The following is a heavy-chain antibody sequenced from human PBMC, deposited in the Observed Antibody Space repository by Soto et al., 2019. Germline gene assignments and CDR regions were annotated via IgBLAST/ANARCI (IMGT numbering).Heavy chain of an antibody. CDR3: ARVFKQWLVRVWCDP. J-gene: IGHJ5*02. Sequence: PSETLSLTCTVSGFSISRDYWSWSRQPPGKGLEWIGYIYYSGSTNYNPSLKSRVTISVDTSKNQFSLKLSSVTAADTAVYYCARVFKQWLVRVWCDPWGQGTLVTVS. CDR1: GFSISRDY. CDR2: IYYSGST. V-gene: IGHV4-59*12. D-gene: IGHD6-19*01.